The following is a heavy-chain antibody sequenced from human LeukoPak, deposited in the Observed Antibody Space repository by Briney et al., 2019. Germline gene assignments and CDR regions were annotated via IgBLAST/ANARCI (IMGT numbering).Heavy chain of an antibody. V-gene: IGHV1-46*01. D-gene: IGHD1-1*01. CDR1: GGTFSSYA. CDR3: ARDRAGRCHY. CDR2: INPSGGST. Sequence: ASVKVSCKASGGTFSSYAISWVRQAPGQGLEWMGIINPSGGSTSYAQKFQGRVTMTRDTSTSTVYMELSSLRSEDTAVYYCARDRAGRCHYWGQGTLVTVSS. J-gene: IGHJ4*02.